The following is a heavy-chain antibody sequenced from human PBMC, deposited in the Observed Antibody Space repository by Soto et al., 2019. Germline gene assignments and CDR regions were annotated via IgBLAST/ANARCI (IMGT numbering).Heavy chain of an antibody. J-gene: IGHJ4*02. CDR2: KSGSGGST. CDR3: AKYYDFWSGYFDY. V-gene: IGHV3-23*01. D-gene: IGHD3-3*01. CDR1: GFPFSSYG. Sequence: GGSLRLSCAASGFPFSSYGMSWVRQAPGKRQEKVTAKSGSGGSTYYADSVKGRFTISRDNSKNTLYLQMNSLRAEDTAVYYCAKYYDFWSGYFDYWGQGTLVTVSS.